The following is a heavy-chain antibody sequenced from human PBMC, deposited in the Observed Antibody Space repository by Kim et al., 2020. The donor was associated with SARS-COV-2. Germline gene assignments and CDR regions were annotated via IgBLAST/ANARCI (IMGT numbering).Heavy chain of an antibody. J-gene: IGHJ5*02. V-gene: IGHV4-34*01. D-gene: IGHD7-27*01. CDR1: GGSFSGYY. CDR3: ARLGAIKFDP. Sequence: SETLSLTCAVYGGSFSGYYWSWIRQPPGKGLEWIGEINHSGSTNYNLSLKSRVTISVDTSKNQFSLKLSSVTAADTAVYYCARLGAIKFDPWAHGTLVTV. CDR2: INHSGST.